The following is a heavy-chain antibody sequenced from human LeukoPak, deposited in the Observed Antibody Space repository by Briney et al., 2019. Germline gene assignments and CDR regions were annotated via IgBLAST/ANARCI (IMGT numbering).Heavy chain of an antibody. CDR3: ATQQLVLVY. D-gene: IGHD6-13*01. CDR1: GFTFSNDW. J-gene: IGHJ4*02. V-gene: IGHV3-15*01. Sequence: PGGSLRLSCAASGFTFSNDWMSWVRQAPGKGLGWVGHIKSKTDAGTTDYAAPVKGRFTISRDDSKNTLYLQMNSLKTEDTAVYYCATQQLVLVYWGQGTLVTVSS. CDR2: IKSKTDAGTT.